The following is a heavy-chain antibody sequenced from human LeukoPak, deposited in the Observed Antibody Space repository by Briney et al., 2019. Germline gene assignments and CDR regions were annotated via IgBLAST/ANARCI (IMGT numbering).Heavy chain of an antibody. CDR2: INPSGGST. V-gene: IGHV1-46*01. Sequence: ASVKVSCKASGYTFTGYYMHWVRQAPGQGLEWMGWINPSGGSTSYAQKFQGRVTMTRDMSTSTVYMELSSLRSEDTAVYYCARDDPLPAQFEVWGQGTLVTVSS. CDR1: GYTFTGYY. D-gene: IGHD2-2*01. CDR3: ARDDPLPAQFEV. J-gene: IGHJ4*02.